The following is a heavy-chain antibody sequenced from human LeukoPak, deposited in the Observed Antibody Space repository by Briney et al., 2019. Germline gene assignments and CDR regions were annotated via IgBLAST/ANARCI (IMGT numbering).Heavy chain of an antibody. CDR1: GGTFSSYA. CDR2: IIPIFGIA. D-gene: IGHD6-13*01. J-gene: IGHJ4*02. Sequence: SVKVSCKASGGTFSSYAISWVRQAPGQGLEWMGGIIPIFGIANYAQKFQGRVTITADESTSTAYMELSSLRSEDTAVYYCARGYSSSWPADYFDYWGQGTLVTVSS. V-gene: IGHV1-69*01. CDR3: ARGYSSSWPADYFDY.